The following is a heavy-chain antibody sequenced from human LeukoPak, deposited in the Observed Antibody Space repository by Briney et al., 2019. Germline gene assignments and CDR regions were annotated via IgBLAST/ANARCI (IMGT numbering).Heavy chain of an antibody. J-gene: IGHJ4*02. CDR1: GGSISSSSYY. CDR3: ARTWKPVPFDY. V-gene: IGHV4-39*01. D-gene: IGHD1-14*01. CDR2: IYYSGST. Sequence: KPSETLSHTCTVSGGSISSSSYYWGWIRQPPGKGLEWIGSIYYSGSTYYNPSLKSRVTISVDTSKTQFSLKLSSVTAADTAVYYCARTWKPVPFDYWGQGTLVTVSS.